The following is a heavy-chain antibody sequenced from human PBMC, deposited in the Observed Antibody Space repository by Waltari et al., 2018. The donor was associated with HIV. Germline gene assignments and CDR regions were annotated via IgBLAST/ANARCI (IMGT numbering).Heavy chain of an antibody. V-gene: IGHV7-4-1*02. CDR3: ARGPGRSLDY. Sequence: QVQLVQSGSELRKPGASVKVSCTASGSTLPKCAMNWVRQAPGQGLERVGWIKTKTGNPTYAQGFTGRFVFSLDTSVSTTYLQISSLKAEDTAVYYCARGPGRSLDYWGQGTLVTVSS. CDR1: GSTLPKCA. D-gene: IGHD3-10*01. J-gene: IGHJ4*02. CDR2: IKTKTGNP.